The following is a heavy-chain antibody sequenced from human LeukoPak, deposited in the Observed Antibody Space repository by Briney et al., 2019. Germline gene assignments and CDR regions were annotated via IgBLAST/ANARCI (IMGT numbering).Heavy chain of an antibody. D-gene: IGHD1-26*01. J-gene: IGHJ5*02. Sequence: GGSLRLSCVDSGFTFSSYSMNWVRQAPGKGLECVASISSSSSDLHYADSMKGRFTISRDNAKNSLYLQMNSLRAEDTAVYYCAKGEVWFDPWGQGTLVTVSS. CDR2: ISSSSSDL. CDR3: AKGEVWFDP. CDR1: GFTFSSYS. V-gene: IGHV3-21*06.